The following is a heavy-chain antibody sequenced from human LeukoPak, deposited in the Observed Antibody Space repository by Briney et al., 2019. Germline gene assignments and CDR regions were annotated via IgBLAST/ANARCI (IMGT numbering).Heavy chain of an antibody. CDR1: GFIFRSYW. Sequence: GGSLRLSCAASGFIFRSYWMVWVRQAPGKGLEWVASIDEHGFKTYYAASVTGRFTISKDTAKNSLDQQMNSLRAEDTAVYYCARDGITCTRDYWGQGALVTVSS. J-gene: IGHJ4*02. CDR3: ARDGITCTRDY. V-gene: IGHV3-7*01. D-gene: IGHD1-7*01. CDR2: IDEHGFKT.